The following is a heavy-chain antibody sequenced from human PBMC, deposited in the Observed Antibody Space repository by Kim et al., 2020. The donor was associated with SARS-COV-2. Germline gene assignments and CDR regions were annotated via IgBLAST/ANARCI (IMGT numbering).Heavy chain of an antibody. J-gene: IGHJ3*02. CDR3: AREARIAAAVRDAFDI. Sequence: SETLSLTCTVSGGSISSYYWSWIRQPPGKGLEWIGYIYYSGSTNYNPSLKSRVTISVDTSKNQFSLKLSSVTAADTAVYYCAREARIAAAVRDAFDIWGQGTMVTVSS. D-gene: IGHD6-13*01. V-gene: IGHV4-59*13. CDR1: GGSISSYY. CDR2: IYYSGST.